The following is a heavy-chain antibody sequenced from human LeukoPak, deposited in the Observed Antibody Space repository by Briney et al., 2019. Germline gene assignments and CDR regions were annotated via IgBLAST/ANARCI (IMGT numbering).Heavy chain of an antibody. J-gene: IGHJ3*02. CDR1: GGSISSSSYY. CDR2: IYYSGST. V-gene: IGHV4-39*01. D-gene: IGHD3-10*01. Sequence: PSETLSLTCTVSGGSISSSSYYCGWIRQPPGKALEWIGSIYYSGSTCYNPSLKSRVTISVDTSKNQFSLKLSSVTAADTAVYYCARHRGQPGAFDIWGQGTMVTVSS. CDR3: ARHRGQPGAFDI.